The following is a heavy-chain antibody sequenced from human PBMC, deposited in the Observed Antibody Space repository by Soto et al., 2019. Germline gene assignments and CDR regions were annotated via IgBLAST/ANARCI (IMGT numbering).Heavy chain of an antibody. CDR2: IYPGDSDT. CDR1: GYSFTTYW. V-gene: IGHV5-51*01. Sequence: PGESLKISCKGSGYSFTTYWIAWVRQMPGKGLEWVGIIYPGDSDTRYSPSFEGHVTISVGKSISTAFLQWNSLRASDNAIYYCARHSTSAPKDYCGQGTLVTVSS. D-gene: IGHD3-10*01. J-gene: IGHJ4*01. CDR3: ARHSTSAPKDY.